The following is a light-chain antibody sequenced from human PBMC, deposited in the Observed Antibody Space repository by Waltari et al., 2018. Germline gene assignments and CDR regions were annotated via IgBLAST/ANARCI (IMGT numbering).Light chain of an antibody. Sequence: IVMTQSPASLSVSPGERATLSCKTSQSISTNLAWYQQKPGQAPRLLIYAASTRATGFAARFSGSGSGTEFTLTISSLQSEDFAIYYCQQYIDWPPGTFGQGTRVEIK. CDR3: QQYIDWPPGT. CDR2: AAS. J-gene: IGKJ1*01. CDR1: QSISTN. V-gene: IGKV3-15*01.